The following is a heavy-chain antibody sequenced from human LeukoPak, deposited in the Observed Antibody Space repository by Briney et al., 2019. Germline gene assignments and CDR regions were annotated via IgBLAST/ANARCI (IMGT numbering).Heavy chain of an antibody. D-gene: IGHD5-24*01. CDR3: ARGLQDENGYKNYFDS. V-gene: IGHV3-66*01. CDR1: GFTVSDNY. J-gene: IGHJ4*02. Sequence: GGSLRLSCAASGFTVSDNYMSWVRQAPGKGLEWVSVFYSGGSTRYADSVKGRFTISRDNSKNTLYLQLNSLRAEDTAVYYCARGLQDENGYKNYFDSWGQGTLVTVSS. CDR2: FYSGGST.